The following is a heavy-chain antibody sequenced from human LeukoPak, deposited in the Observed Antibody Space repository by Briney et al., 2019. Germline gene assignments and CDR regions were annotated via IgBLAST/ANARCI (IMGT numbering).Heavy chain of an antibody. D-gene: IGHD2-15*01. V-gene: IGHV3-21*01. CDR3: ARGVVVVVGAPELYNWFDP. Sequence: GGSMRLSWPASGFTSSSYSMNWVRQVPVKGLDWVSSISCSSSYIYYADSGKGRFTISRDNAKNSLYLQMNSLRAEDTAVYYCARGVVVVVGAPELYNWFDPWGQGTLVTVSS. CDR1: GFTSSSYS. CDR2: ISCSSSYI. J-gene: IGHJ5*02.